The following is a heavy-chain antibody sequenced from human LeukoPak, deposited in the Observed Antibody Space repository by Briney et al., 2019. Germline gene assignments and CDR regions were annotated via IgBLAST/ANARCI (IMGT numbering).Heavy chain of an antibody. V-gene: IGHV3-30*02. J-gene: IGHJ5*02. Sequence: SGGSLRLSCATSGFRFSNYAMHWVRQAPGKGLEWVALIRSDTTSKYYADSVKGRFTISRDNAKNSLYLQLNSLRAEDTAVYYCAFYGSGSSPFDPWGQGTLVTVSS. CDR2: IRSDTTSK. D-gene: IGHD3-10*01. CDR1: GFRFSNYA. CDR3: AFYGSGSSPFDP.